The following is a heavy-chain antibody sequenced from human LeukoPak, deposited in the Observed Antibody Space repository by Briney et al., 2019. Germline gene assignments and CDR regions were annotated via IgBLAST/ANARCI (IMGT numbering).Heavy chain of an antibody. CDR1: GFTSSSYG. CDR2: ISYDGTNK. CDR3: AKDFRFRFGWDGPDY. D-gene: IGHD3-10*01. J-gene: IGHJ4*02. V-gene: IGHV3-30*18. Sequence: GGSLRLSCAASGFTSSSYGIHWVRQAPGKGLEWVAFISYDGTNKYYADSVKGRFTISRDNSKNTLYLQMNSVRAEDTAVYYCAKDFRFRFGWDGPDYWGQGTLVTVSS.